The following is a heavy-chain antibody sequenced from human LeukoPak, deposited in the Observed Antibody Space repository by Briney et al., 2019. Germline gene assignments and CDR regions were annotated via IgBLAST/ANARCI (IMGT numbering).Heavy chain of an antibody. V-gene: IGHV4-34*01. CDR1: GGSFSGYY. J-gene: IGHJ4*02. CDR3: ARSSANHYYFDY. D-gene: IGHD6-19*01. CDR2: INHSGST. Sequence: PSETLSLTCAVYGGSFSGYYWSWIRQPPGKGLEWIGEINHSGSTNYNPSLKSRVTISVDTSKNQFSLKLSSVTAADTAVYYCARSSANHYYFDYWGQGTLVTVSS.